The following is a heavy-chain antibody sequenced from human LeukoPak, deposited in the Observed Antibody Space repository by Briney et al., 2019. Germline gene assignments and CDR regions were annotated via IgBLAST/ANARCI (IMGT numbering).Heavy chain of an antibody. J-gene: IGHJ4*02. V-gene: IGHV3-21*01. CDR3: ATSGSGGNYPLDY. D-gene: IGHD1-26*01. Sequence: KTGGSLILSCAASGFTFSSYAMNWVRQAPGKGLEWVSSITRSSSYIYYADSVKGRFTISRDNAKNSLFLQVNSLRAEDTALYYCATSGSGGNYPLDYWGQGTLVTVSS. CDR1: GFTFSSYA. CDR2: ITRSSSYI.